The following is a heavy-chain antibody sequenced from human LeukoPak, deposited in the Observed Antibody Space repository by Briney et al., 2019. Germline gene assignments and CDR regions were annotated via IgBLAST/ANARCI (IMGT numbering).Heavy chain of an antibody. J-gene: IGHJ5*02. D-gene: IGHD6-13*01. V-gene: IGHV4-59*02. CDR3: ARGYTSGWSNWFDP. CDR1: GGSVSGYY. CDR2: IYYSGSI. Sequence: PSETLSLTCSVSGGSVSGYYWSWIRQPPGKGLEWIGYIYYSGSINYNPSLKNRVTISVDTSKNQFSLKLSSVTAADTAVYYCARGYTSGWSNWFDPWGQGTLVTVSS.